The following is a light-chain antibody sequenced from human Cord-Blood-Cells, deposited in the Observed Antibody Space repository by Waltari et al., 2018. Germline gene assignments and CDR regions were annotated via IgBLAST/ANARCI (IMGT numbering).Light chain of an antibody. V-gene: IGKV1-9*01. CDR2: AAS. J-gene: IGKJ3*01. Sequence: IQLTQSPSSLSPSVGDRVTITCRASQGISSYLAWYQQKPGKAPKLLIYAASTLQSGVPSRFSGSGSGTDFTLTISSLQPEDFATYYCQQLNSYPPTFGPGTKVDIK. CDR1: QGISSY. CDR3: QQLNSYPPT.